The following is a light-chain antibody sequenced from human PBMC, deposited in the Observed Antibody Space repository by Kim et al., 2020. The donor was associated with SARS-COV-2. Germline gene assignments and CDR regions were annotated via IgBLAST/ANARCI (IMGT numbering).Light chain of an antibody. CDR3: QQYYHLPYT. J-gene: IGKJ2*01. CDR2: DAS. CDR1: QDITNY. V-gene: IGKV1-33*01. Sequence: ASVGDRVTITCQASQDITNYLNWYQQKPGTAPKLLICDASNLEIGVPPRFSGSGSGTDFTLTITSLQPEDFATYFCQQYYHLPYTFGQGTKLEI.